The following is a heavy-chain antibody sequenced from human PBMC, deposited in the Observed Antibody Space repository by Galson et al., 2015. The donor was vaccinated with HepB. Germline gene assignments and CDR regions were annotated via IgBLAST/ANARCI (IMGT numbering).Heavy chain of an antibody. CDR1: GFIFSEYN. V-gene: IGHV3-11*06. CDR3: ARKSFDSSNYYDY. D-gene: IGHD3-22*01. Sequence: SLRLSCAASGFIFSEYNMNWVRLAPGKGLEWVSCISASGTYTYYAESVKGRFSISRDNSKKTVYLQMNRLRADDTAVYFCARKSFDSSNYYDYWGRGIPVTVSS. CDR2: ISASGTYT. J-gene: IGHJ4*02.